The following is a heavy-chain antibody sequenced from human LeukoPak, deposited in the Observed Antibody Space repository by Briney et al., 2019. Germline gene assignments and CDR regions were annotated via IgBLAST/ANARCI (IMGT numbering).Heavy chain of an antibody. Sequence: SETLSLTCTVSGGSISSGSYYWSWIRQPAGKGLEWIGRIYTSGSTNYNPSLKSRVTMSVDTSKNQFSLKLSSVTAADTAVYYCARDGAAAGRYYYYYMDVWGKGTTVTISS. CDR1: GGSISSGSYY. CDR3: ARDGAAAGRYYYYYMDV. V-gene: IGHV4-61*02. CDR2: IYTSGST. J-gene: IGHJ6*03. D-gene: IGHD6-13*01.